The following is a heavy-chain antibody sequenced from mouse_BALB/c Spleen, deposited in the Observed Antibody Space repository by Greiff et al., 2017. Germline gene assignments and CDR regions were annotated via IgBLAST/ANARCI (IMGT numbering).Heavy chain of an antibody. V-gene: IGHV1-69*01. CDR3: ARATGRDWFAY. CDR1: GYPFTDYW. CDR2: IDTSDSYT. D-gene: IGHD4-1*02. J-gene: IGHJ3*01. Sequence: QVQLQQPGAELVMPGASVKMSCKASGYPFTDYWMHWVKQRPGQGLEWIGAIDTSDSYTSYNQKFKGKATLTVDESSSTAYMQLSSLTSEDSAVYYCARATGRDWFAYWGQGTLVTVSA.